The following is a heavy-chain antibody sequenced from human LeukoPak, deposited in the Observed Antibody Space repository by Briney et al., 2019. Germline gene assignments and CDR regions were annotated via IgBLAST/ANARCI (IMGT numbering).Heavy chain of an antibody. CDR2: IYSGGST. D-gene: IGHD3-22*01. Sequence: PGGPLRLSCAASGFTVSSNYMSWVRQAPGKGLEWVSVIYSGGSTYYADSVKSRFTISRDKSKNTLYLQMNSLRAEDTAVYYCAKTKITLIVVANPNSGALDIWGQGTMVTVSS. J-gene: IGHJ3*02. CDR3: AKTKITLIVVANPNSGALDI. CDR1: GFTVSSNY. V-gene: IGHV3-53*01.